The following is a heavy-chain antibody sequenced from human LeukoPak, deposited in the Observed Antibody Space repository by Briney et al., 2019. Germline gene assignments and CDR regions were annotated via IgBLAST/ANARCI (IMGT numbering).Heavy chain of an antibody. CDR2: INQDGSMK. J-gene: IGHJ4*02. CDR3: AKKPWLGN. D-gene: IGHD3-22*01. V-gene: IGHV3-7*03. Sequence: GGSLRLSCAASGFAFTSDWMNWVRQAPGKGLEWVASINQDGSMKYYVDSVKGRFTISRDNAKNSLYLQMNSLTAEDTAVYYCAKKPWLGNWGQGTLVTVSS. CDR1: GFAFTSDW.